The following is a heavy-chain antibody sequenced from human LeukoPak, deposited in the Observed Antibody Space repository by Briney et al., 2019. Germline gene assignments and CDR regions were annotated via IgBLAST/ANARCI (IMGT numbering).Heavy chain of an antibody. D-gene: IGHD6-6*01. V-gene: IGHV3-48*01. J-gene: IGHJ6*03. Sequence: GGSLRLSCAASGFPFSSHGMSWVRQAPGKGLEWVSYISSSSSTIYYADSVKGRFTISRDNAKNSLYLQMNSLRAEDTAVYYCARVLRVLAARPRAYYYYYMDVWGKGTTVTVSS. CDR1: GFPFSSHG. CDR3: ARVLRVLAARPRAYYYYYMDV. CDR2: ISSSSSTI.